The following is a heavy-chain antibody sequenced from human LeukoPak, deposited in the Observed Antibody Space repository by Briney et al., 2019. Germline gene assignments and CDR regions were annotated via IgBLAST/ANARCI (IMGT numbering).Heavy chain of an antibody. J-gene: IGHJ4*02. CDR1: GGPIFSYY. V-gene: IGHV4-4*07. Sequence: PSETLSLTCTVSGGPIFSYYWSWIRQTAGKGLEWIGRLYPGVGTDYNPSLKSRVTMSVDTSKNQFSLKLSSVTAADTAVYYCARERGYSSSTPRSGSYTGWVDYWGQGTLVTVSS. CDR2: LYPGVGT. D-gene: IGHD6-13*01. CDR3: ARERGYSSSTPRSGSYTGWVDY.